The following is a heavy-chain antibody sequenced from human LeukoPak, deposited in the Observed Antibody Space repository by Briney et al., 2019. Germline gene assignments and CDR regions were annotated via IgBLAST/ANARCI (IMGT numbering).Heavy chain of an antibody. CDR2: ISADNGNT. D-gene: IGHD3-22*01. CDR1: GYTFTSYG. V-gene: IGHV1-18*01. J-gene: IGHJ4*02. Sequence: ASVKVSCKASGYTFTSYGISWVRQAPGQGLEWMGWISADNGNTNYAQNLQDRVTMTTDTSMSTAYMALRSLRSDDTALYYCARYYDSSAYDHDYWGQGTLVTVSS. CDR3: ARYYDSSAYDHDY.